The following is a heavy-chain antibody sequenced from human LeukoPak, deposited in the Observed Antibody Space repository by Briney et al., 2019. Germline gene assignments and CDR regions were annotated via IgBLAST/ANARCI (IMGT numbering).Heavy chain of an antibody. Sequence: SETLSLTCAVYGGSFSGYYWSWIRQPPGKGLEWIGQINHSGSTNYNPSLKSRVTISVDTSKNQFSLKLSSVTAADTAVYYWARGGGWGYYYCYFMDVWGKGTTVTVSS. CDR2: INHSGST. CDR3: ARGGGWGYYYCYFMDV. V-gene: IGHV4-34*01. J-gene: IGHJ6*03. CDR1: GGSFSGYY. D-gene: IGHD3-16*01.